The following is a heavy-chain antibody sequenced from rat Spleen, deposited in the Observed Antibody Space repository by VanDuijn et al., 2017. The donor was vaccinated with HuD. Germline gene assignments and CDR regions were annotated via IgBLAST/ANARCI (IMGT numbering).Heavy chain of an antibody. V-gene: IGHV5-31*01. J-gene: IGHJ2*01. D-gene: IGHD5-1*01. Sequence: EVHLVESGGGLVQPGGSLKLSCVASGFTFNNYWMTWIRQAPGKGLEWVATITHIGATSYYPDSVKDRFTISRDNAKSTLYLQMDSLQTEDSATYYCARDPLLGAPFDSWGQGVMVTVSS. CDR3: ARDPLLGAPFDS. CDR2: ITHIGATS. CDR1: GFTFNNYW.